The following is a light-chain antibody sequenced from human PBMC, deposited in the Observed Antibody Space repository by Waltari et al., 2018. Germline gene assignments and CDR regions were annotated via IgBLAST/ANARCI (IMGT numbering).Light chain of an antibody. J-gene: IGKJ1*01. CDR2: DAS. Sequence: DIQMTQSPSTLSASVGDRVTITCRASQSISAWLAWYQLRPGKAPKLLISDASILERGVPSRFSGSGSGTEFTLTINSLQPDDFAVYYCQHYYNFPWTFGQGTKVEIK. CDR1: QSISAW. V-gene: IGKV1-5*01. CDR3: QHYYNFPWT.